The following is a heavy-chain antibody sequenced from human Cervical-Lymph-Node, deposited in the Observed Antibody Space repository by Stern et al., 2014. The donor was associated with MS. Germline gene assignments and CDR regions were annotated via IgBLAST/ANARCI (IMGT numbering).Heavy chain of an antibody. V-gene: IGHV3-11*06. CDR3: TRPSYSNYIGDV. CDR2: ISNSGTYR. D-gene: IGHD4-11*01. Sequence: VQLEESGGDLVKPGGSLRLSCAASGFTLSDYYMSWVRQAPGEGLEWLSFISNSGTYRKYADSVEGRFTISRDNAKNSVYLQMNSLRAEDTAVYYCTRPSYSNYIGDVWGQGTTVTVSS. CDR1: GFTLSDYY. J-gene: IGHJ6*02.